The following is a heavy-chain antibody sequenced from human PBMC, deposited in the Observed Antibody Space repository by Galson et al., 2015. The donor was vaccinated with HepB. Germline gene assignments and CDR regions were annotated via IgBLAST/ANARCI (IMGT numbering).Heavy chain of an antibody. V-gene: IGHV3-7*05. CDR1: GFTFSSYG. CDR3: ARGLVLRFLEGGRRDAFDI. D-gene: IGHD3-3*01. J-gene: IGHJ3*02. CDR2: IKQDGSEK. Sequence: SLRLSCAASGFTFSSYGMHWVRQAPGQRLEWVANIKQDGSEKYYVDSVKGRFTISRDNSTNSLYLEMNSLRAEDTAVYYCARGLVLRFLEGGRRDAFDIWGQGTMVTVSS.